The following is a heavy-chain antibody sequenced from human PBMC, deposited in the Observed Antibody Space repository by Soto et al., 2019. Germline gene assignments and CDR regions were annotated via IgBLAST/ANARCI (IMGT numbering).Heavy chain of an antibody. J-gene: IGHJ6*02. D-gene: IGHD2-2*01. CDR1: GGSVSSNSYC. Sequence: SETLSLTCTVAGGSVSSNSYCWGWVRQTPGKGLEWIGTIYSSENTYYNPSLLSRVTISVDTSKNEFSLRLSSVTAADTAVYYCAILNVYCVSTNCHGYYGMDVWGQGTTVTVSS. CDR3: AILNVYCVSTNCHGYYGMDV. V-gene: IGHV4-39*01. CDR2: IYSSENT.